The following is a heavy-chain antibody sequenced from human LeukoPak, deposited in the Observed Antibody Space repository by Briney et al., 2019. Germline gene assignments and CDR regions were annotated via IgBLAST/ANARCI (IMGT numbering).Heavy chain of an antibody. V-gene: IGHV3-13*01. J-gene: IGHJ5*02. CDR1: GFTFSSYD. CDR2: IGTAGDT. CDR3: AKEESAARSFDP. Sequence: PGGSLRLSCAASGFTFSSYDMHWVRQATGKGLEWVSAIGTAGDTYYPGSVKGRFTISRENAKNSLYLQMNSLRAEDTAVYYCAKEESAARSFDPWGQGTLVTVSS. D-gene: IGHD6-6*01.